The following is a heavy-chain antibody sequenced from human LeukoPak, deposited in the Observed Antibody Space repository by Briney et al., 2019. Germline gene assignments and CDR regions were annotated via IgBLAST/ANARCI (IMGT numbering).Heavy chain of an antibody. D-gene: IGHD3-10*01. V-gene: IGHV1-69*04. Sequence: ASVKVSCKASGGTFSSYAISWVRQAPGQGLEWMGRIIPILGIANYAQKFQGRVTITADKSTSTAYMELSSLRSEDTAVDYCARSQERYYGSGSYYKAPNYFDYWGQGTLVTVSS. CDR1: GGTFSSYA. J-gene: IGHJ4*02. CDR2: IIPILGIA. CDR3: ARSQERYYGSGSYYKAPNYFDY.